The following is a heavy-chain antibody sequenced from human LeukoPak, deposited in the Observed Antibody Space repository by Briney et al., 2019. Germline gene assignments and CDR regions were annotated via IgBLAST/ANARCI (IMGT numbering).Heavy chain of an antibody. J-gene: IGHJ5*02. D-gene: IGHD6-13*01. CDR2: ISSSGSAI. Sequence: GGSLRLSCAASGFTFSSYSMNWVRQAPGKGLEWVSYISSSGSAIYYADSVKGRFTISRDNAKNSLYLQMNSLRAEDTAVYYCARRTGYSSSWYRGNWFDPWGQGTLVTVSS. CDR3: ARRTGYSSSWYRGNWFDP. CDR1: GFTFSSYS. V-gene: IGHV3-48*04.